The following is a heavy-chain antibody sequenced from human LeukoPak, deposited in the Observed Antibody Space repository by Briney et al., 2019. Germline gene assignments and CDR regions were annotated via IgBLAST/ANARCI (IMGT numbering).Heavy chain of an antibody. CDR2: ISYDGTNK. CDR3: ATDQYSGSYRFDY. J-gene: IGHJ4*02. V-gene: IGHV3-30*03. Sequence: PGGSLRLSCVASGLTFNKYGMHWVRQAPGKGLEWVAVISYDGTNKYYADSVKGRFTISRDNAKNSLYLQMNSLRAEDTAVYYCATDQYSGSYRFDYWGQGTLVTVSS. D-gene: IGHD1-26*01. CDR1: GLTFNKYG.